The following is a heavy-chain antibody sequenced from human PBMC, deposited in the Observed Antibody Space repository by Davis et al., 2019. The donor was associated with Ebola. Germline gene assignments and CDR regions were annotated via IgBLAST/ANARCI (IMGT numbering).Heavy chain of an antibody. D-gene: IGHD5-18*01. V-gene: IGHV6-1*01. Sequence: HSQTLSLTCAISGDSVSSGGWNWIRQSPSRGLEWLGRTYYSSKWYYDYAVSVKSRITINPDTSKNQFSLHLNSVTPEDTALYYCARGWLRGGMDVWGEGTTVTV. CDR1: GDSVSSGG. CDR2: TYYSSKWYY. J-gene: IGHJ6*02. CDR3: ARGWLRGGMDV.